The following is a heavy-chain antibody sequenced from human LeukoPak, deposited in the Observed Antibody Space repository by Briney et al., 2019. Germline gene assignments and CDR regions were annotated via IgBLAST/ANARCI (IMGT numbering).Heavy chain of an antibody. V-gene: IGHV3-23*01. CDR3: ARVTLGYSYGPPDS. D-gene: IGHD5-18*01. CDR2: LSSSGDTT. Sequence: GGSLRLSCTASRFTFSNYAMTWVRQAPGKGLEWVSGLSSSGDTTYYADPVKGRFTTSRDNSKNTLFLQMNSLRAEDTAVYYCARVTLGYSYGPPDSWGQGTLVTVSA. CDR1: RFTFSNYA. J-gene: IGHJ4*02.